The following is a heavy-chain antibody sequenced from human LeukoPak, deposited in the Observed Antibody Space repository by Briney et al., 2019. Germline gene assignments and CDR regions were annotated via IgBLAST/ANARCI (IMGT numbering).Heavy chain of an antibody. V-gene: IGHV3-21*01. Sequence: GGSLRLSCAASGFTFSSHSMNWVRQAPGKGLEWVSSISSSSSYIYYADSVKGRFTISRDNAKNSLYLQMNSLRAEDTAVYYCARLAVAGTSPLGYWGQGTLVTVSS. CDR1: GFTFSSHS. CDR2: ISSSSSYI. D-gene: IGHD6-19*01. CDR3: ARLAVAGTSPLGY. J-gene: IGHJ4*02.